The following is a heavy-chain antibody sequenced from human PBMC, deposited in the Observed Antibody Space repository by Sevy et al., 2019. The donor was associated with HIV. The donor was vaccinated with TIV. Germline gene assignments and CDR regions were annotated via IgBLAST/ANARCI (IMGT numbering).Heavy chain of an antibody. D-gene: IGHD2-2*03. Sequence: GGSLRLSCAASGFTFSSYSMNWVRQAPGKGLEWVSSISSSSSYKYDADSMKGRFDISRDNATNSLYLQMNSLRAEDTAAYYCAGDGYCSSNSCDYGMDVRGQGTTVTVSS. CDR1: GFTFSSYS. CDR3: AGDGYCSSNSCDYGMDV. J-gene: IGHJ6*02. V-gene: IGHV3-21*01. CDR2: ISSSSSYK.